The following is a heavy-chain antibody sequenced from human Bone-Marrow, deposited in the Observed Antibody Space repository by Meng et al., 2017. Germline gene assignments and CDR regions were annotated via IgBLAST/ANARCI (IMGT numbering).Heavy chain of an antibody. CDR3: ARQALLLWFGKSDSCFDP. D-gene: IGHD3-10*01. Sequence: GSLRLSCTVSGGSISSYYWSWIRQPPGKGLEWFGYIYYSGSTYYNPSLKSRVTISVDTSKNQFSLKLSSVTAADTAVYYCARQALLLWFGKSDSCFDPWGQGTLVTVSS. V-gene: IGHV4-59*08. J-gene: IGHJ5*02. CDR2: IYYSGST. CDR1: GGSISSYY.